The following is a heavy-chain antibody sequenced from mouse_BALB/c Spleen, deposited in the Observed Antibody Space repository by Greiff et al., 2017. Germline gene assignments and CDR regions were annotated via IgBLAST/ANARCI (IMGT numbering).Heavy chain of an antibody. CDR2: IWAGGST. CDR1: GFSLTSYG. V-gene: IGHV2-9*02. D-gene: IGHD1-1*01. Sequence: VMLVESGPGLVAPSQSLSITCTVSGFSLTSYGVHWVRQPPGKGLEWLGVIWAGGSTNYNSALMSRLSISKDNSKSQVFLKMNSLQTDDTAMYYCARDRGTVVAYYYAMDYWGQGTSVTVSS. CDR3: ARDRGTVVAYYYAMDY. J-gene: IGHJ4*01.